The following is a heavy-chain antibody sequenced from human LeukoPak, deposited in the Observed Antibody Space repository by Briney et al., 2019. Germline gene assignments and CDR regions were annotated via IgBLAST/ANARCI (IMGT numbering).Heavy chain of an antibody. V-gene: IGHV3-23*01. CDR1: GFTFSSHA. D-gene: IGHD3-3*02. CDR3: ARDHISGHYFFYS. CDR2: LSCADGIR. Sequence: GGSLRLSCTASGFTFSSHAMNWVRQAPGKGLEWVSTLSCADGIRYFAGSVKGRFTISRDNAKNTLYLQMNSLRAHDTAVYYCARDHISGHYFFYSWGLGTLVTVSS. J-gene: IGHJ4*02.